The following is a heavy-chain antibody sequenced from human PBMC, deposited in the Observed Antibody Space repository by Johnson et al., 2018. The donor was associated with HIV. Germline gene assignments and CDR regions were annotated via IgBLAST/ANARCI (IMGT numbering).Heavy chain of an antibody. V-gene: IGHV3-9*01. J-gene: IGHJ3*02. CDR3: AKGGYDSEDAFDI. Sequence: VQLVESGGGVVQPGRSLRLYCAASGFTFSSYAMHWVRQAPGKGLEWVSGISWNSGSIGYADSVKGRFTISRDNAKNSLYLQMNSLRAEDTALYYCAKGGYDSEDAFDIWGQGTKVTVSS. CDR2: ISWNSGSI. CDR1: GFTFSSYA. D-gene: IGHD3-22*01.